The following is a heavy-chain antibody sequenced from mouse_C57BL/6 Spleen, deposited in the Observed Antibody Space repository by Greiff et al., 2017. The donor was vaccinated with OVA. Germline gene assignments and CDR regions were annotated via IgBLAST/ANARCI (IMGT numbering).Heavy chain of an antibody. V-gene: IGHV5-16*01. J-gene: IGHJ3*01. D-gene: IGHD2-4*01. Sequence: EVKLVESEGGLVQPGSSMKLSCAASGFTFSDYYMAWVRQVPVKGLEWVANINYDGSSTYYLDSLKCRFIISRDNAKNILYLQMSSLRSEDTATYYCARDDYDGAWFAYWGQGTLVTVSA. CDR3: ARDDYDGAWFAY. CDR1: GFTFSDYY. CDR2: INYDGSST.